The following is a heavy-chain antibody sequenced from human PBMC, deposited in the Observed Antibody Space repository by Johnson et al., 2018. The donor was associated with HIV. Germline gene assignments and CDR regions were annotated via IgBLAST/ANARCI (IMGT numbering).Heavy chain of an antibody. CDR2: ISWNSGII. V-gene: IGHV3-9*01. CDR3: AKALSAVVTRAFDI. D-gene: IGHD4-23*01. Sequence: VQLVESGGGVVRPGGSLRLSCAASGFTFDDYAMHWVRQAPGKGLEWVSGISWNSGIIGYVDSVKGRFTISRNNAKNSLYLQMNSLRAEDTALYYCAKALSAVVTRAFDIWGQGTMVTVSS. CDR1: GFTFDDYA. J-gene: IGHJ3*02.